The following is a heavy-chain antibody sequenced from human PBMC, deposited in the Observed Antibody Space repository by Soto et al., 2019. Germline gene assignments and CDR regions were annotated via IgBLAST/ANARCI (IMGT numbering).Heavy chain of an antibody. V-gene: IGHV4-4*02. CDR2: IYHSGST. CDR1: GGSISSSNW. D-gene: IGHD3-22*01. J-gene: IGHJ3*02. CDR3: ARDGGRYYYDSPRAFDI. Sequence: GPGPGDPSETLSLTCAVSGGSISSSNWWSWVRQPPGKGLEWIGEIYHSGSTNYNPSLKSRVTISVDKSKNQFSLKLSSVTAADTAVYYCARDGGRYYYDSPRAFDIWGQGTMVTVSS.